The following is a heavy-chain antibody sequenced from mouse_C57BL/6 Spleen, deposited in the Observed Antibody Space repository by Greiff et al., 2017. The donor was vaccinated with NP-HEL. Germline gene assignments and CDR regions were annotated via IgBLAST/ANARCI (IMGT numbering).Heavy chain of an antibody. CDR3: TRLGDGYPAWFDY. D-gene: IGHD2-3*01. Sequence: QVHVKQSGAELVRPGASVTLSCKASGYTFTDYEMHWVKQTPVHGLEWIGAIDPETGGTAYNQTFKGQAILTADKSSSTAYMELRRLTSEDSAVYYCTRLGDGYPAWFDYWGQGTLVTVSA. CDR1: GYTFTDYE. J-gene: IGHJ3*01. V-gene: IGHV1-15*01. CDR2: IDPETGGT.